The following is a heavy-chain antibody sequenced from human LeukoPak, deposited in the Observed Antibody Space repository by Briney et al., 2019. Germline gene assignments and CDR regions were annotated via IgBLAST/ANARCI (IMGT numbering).Heavy chain of an antibody. CDR2: IGGSGVNT. D-gene: IGHD4-17*01. J-gene: IGHJ4*02. Sequence: GGSLRLSCAASGFTFSSYAMTWVRQAPGKGLEWVSTIGGSGVNTYYADSVKGRFTISRDNSKNTLYLQMNSLRAEDTALYYCAKATTTGTTVTTPGYWGQGTLVTVSS. CDR3: AKATTTGTTVTTPGY. CDR1: GFTFSSYA. V-gene: IGHV3-23*01.